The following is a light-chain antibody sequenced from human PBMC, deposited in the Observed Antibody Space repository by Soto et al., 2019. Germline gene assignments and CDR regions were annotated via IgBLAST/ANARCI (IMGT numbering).Light chain of an antibody. Sequence: QSVLTQPASVSGSPGQSIAISCTGSSSDVGNYNLVSWYQQHPGKAPKLMIYGDNKRPSGVSDRFSGSKSGNTASLTISGLQAEDEADYYCSSYAGSNTVVFGGGTKLTVL. CDR2: GDN. J-gene: IGLJ2*01. CDR1: SSDVGNYNL. V-gene: IGLV2-23*02. CDR3: SSYAGSNTVV.